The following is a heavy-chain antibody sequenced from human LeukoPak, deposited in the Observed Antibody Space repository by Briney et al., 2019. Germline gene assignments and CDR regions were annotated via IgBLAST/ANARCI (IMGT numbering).Heavy chain of an antibody. J-gene: IGHJ4*02. CDR3: ARDFDY. CDR2: INPSGGT. V-gene: IGHV1-46*01. Sequence: ASVKVSCKASGYTFTPYYVNWVRQAPGQGLEWMGIINPSGGTSYAQKFQDRVTMTRDTSTSSVYMELSSLRSEDTAVYYCARDFDYWGQGTLVTVSS. CDR1: GYTFTPYY.